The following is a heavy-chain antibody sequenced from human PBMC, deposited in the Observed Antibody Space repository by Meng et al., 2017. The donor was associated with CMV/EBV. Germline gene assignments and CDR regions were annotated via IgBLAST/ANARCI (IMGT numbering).Heavy chain of an antibody. V-gene: IGHV3-33*06. J-gene: IGHJ4*02. D-gene: IGHD1-26*01. CDR3: AKDLAVGATHYFDY. Sequence: ASGFSFSSSGMNWVRQDPGKVLEWVAVIWYDGSNKYYADSVKGRFTISRDNSKNTLYLQMNSLRAEDTAIYYCAKDLAVGATHYFDYWGQGTLVTVSS. CDR2: IWYDGSNK. CDR1: GFSFSSSG.